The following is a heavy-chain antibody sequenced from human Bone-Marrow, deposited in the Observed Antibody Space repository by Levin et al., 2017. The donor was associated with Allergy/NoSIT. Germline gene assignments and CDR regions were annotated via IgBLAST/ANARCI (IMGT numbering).Heavy chain of an antibody. CDR2: LYDTGST. V-gene: IGHV4-4*07. J-gene: IGHJ2*01. Sequence: GSLRLSCTVSGDPISDYYWSWIRQPAGKGLEWIGRLYDTGSTTYNPSLKGRVTMSVDTSKNQFSLRLRSVTAADTAVYYCARLARWCFDLWGRGTLVTVSA. CDR3: ARLARWCFDL. CDR1: GDPISDYY.